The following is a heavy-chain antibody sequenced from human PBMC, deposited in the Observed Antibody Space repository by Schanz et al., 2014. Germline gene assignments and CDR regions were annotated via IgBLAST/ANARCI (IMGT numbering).Heavy chain of an antibody. V-gene: IGHV3-30*18. CDR1: GFSFSDYG. D-gene: IGHD3-22*01. J-gene: IGHJ4*02. Sequence: QVQLVESGGGMVQPGRSLRLSCAGSGFSFSDYGMHWVRQAPGRGLEWVAVISYHGSERYSADSVKGRFTISRDNSKNTLYLPMNSLGTDDTAAYFCAKSYDTSGYSGFDYWGQGTLVTVSS. CDR3: AKSYDTSGYSGFDY. CDR2: ISYHGSER.